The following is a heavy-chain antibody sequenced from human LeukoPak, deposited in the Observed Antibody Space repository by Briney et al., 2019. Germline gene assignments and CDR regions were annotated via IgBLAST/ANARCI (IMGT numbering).Heavy chain of an antibody. CDR3: AREGAYGDYYYYYGMDV. CDR1: GYTFTGYY. J-gene: IGHJ6*02. Sequence: ASVKVSCKASGYTFTGYYMHWVRQAPGQGLEWMGRINPNSGGTNYAQKFQGRVTMTRDTSISTAYMELSRLRSDDTAVYYCAREGAYGDYYYYYGMDVWGQGTTVTVSS. D-gene: IGHD4-17*01. CDR2: INPNSGGT. V-gene: IGHV1-2*06.